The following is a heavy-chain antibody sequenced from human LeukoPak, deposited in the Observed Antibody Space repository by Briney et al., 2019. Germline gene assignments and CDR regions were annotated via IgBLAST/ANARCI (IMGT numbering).Heavy chain of an antibody. CDR1: GFTFSSYS. CDR3: ARATPVAQGGMDV. Sequence: GGSLRLSCAASGFTFSSYSMNWVRQAPGKGLEWVSSISSSSSYIYYAASVKGRFTIPRDNAKNSRYLQMNSLRAEDTAVYYCARATPVAQGGMDVWGQGTTVTVSS. V-gene: IGHV3-21*01. CDR2: ISSSSSYI. J-gene: IGHJ6*02. D-gene: IGHD4-23*01.